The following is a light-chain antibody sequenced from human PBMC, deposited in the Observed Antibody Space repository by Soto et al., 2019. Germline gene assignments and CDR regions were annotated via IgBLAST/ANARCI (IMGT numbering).Light chain of an antibody. Sequence: DIQMTQSPSTLSAFVGDRVTITCRASQSISSWLAWYQHKPGMAPKLLIYKASTLESGVPSRFSGSGYGTEFTLTIRSLQADDFATYYCQQVSRYPYTFGQGTKVDIK. CDR2: KAS. V-gene: IGKV1-5*03. CDR1: QSISSW. J-gene: IGKJ2*01. CDR3: QQVSRYPYT.